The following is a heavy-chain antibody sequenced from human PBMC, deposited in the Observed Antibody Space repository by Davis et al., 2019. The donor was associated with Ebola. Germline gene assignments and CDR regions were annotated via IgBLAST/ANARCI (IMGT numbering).Heavy chain of an antibody. CDR1: GFTFSSYW. CDR3: ARAPGRLGGNSARFDY. Sequence: ESLKISCAASGFTFSSYWMSWIRQPPGKGLEWIGEISHSGSTNYNPSLKSRVTMSVDTSKNQISLKLSSVTAADTAVYYCARAPGRLGGNSARFDYWGPGTLVTVSS. D-gene: IGHD4-23*01. J-gene: IGHJ4*02. V-gene: IGHV4-34*01. CDR2: ISHSGST.